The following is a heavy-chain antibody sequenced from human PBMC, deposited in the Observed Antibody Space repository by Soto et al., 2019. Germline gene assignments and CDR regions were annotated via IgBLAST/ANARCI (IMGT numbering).Heavy chain of an antibody. CDR2: ISYDGSNK. CDR3: AREALTTAFH. J-gene: IGHJ4*02. V-gene: IGHV3-30-3*01. D-gene: IGHD4-17*01. CDR1: GFTFSSYA. Sequence: QVQLVESGGGVVQPGRSLRLSGAASGFTFSSYAMHWVRQAPGKGLEWVAVISYDGSNKYYADSVKGRFTISRDNSKNTLYLQMNSLRAEDTAVYYCAREALTTAFHWGQGTLVTVSS.